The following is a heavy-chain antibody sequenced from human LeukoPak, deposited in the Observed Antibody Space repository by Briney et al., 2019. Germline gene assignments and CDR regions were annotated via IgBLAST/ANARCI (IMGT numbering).Heavy chain of an antibody. D-gene: IGHD3-10*01. CDR2: ISYDGRNK. V-gene: IGHV3-30*03. Sequence: GGSLRLSCAASGFTFSSYGMHWVRQAPGKGLEWVTLISYDGRNKYYADSVKGRFTISRDNSKNTLYLQMNSLRAEDTAVYYCARGIDRGFGSGFDPWGQGTLVTVSS. CDR1: GFTFSSYG. CDR3: ARGIDRGFGSGFDP. J-gene: IGHJ5*02.